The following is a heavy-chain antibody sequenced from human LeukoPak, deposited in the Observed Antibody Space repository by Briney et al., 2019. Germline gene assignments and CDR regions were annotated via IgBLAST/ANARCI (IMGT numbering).Heavy chain of an antibody. CDR3: ARDTNNGLDV. Sequence: GGSLRLSCAASGFTFNDYYINWIRQAPGKGLEWVSYISNSGLTMVYADSVKGRFTITRDNAHNFMSLQMNSLRPEDTAVYYCARDTNNGLDVWGRGTTATVSS. CDR2: ISNSGLTM. J-gene: IGHJ6*02. D-gene: IGHD1-1*01. V-gene: IGHV3-11*01. CDR1: GFTFNDYY.